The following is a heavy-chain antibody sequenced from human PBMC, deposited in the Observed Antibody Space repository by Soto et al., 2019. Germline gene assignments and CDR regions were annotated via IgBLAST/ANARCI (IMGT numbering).Heavy chain of an antibody. CDR2: IYYSGST. J-gene: IGHJ4*02. D-gene: IGHD2-21*02. V-gene: IGHV4-39*01. CDR3: ARLVSGCYHVIDVDY. Sequence: PSETLSLTCTVSGGSISSSSYYWGWIRPPPGKGLEWIGSIYYSGSTYYNPSLKSRVTISVDTSKNQFSLELSSVTAADTAVYYCARLVSGCYHVIDVDYWGQGTLVTVSS. CDR1: GGSISSSSYY.